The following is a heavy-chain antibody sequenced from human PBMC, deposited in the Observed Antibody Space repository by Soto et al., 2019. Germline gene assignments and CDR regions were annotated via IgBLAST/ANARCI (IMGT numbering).Heavy chain of an antibody. CDR2: IYYSGTT. CDR1: GGSINSSYY. CDR3: SRFSARPPFEY. Sequence: SETLSLTCIVSGGSINSSYYWGWIRQPPGKAPEGIGSIYYSGTTYYNTPLKSRVTIFVDSSRNQFSLKMTSVTAPDTAVYYCSRFSARPPFEYWGQGLLVTVSS. D-gene: IGHD6-6*01. V-gene: IGHV4-39*01. J-gene: IGHJ4*02.